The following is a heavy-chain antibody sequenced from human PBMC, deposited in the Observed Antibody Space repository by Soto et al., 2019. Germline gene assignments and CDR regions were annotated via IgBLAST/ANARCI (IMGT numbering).Heavy chain of an antibody. Sequence: QVQLVESGGGVVQPGRSLRLSCAASGFTLSNYGMHWVRQAPGKGLEWVAVISYDGSNKFYADSVKGRFTISRDNSKNTLYLQMDSLRPEDTAVYYCAKDAPPKQQLDGRVDYWGQGTLVTVSS. CDR2: ISYDGSNK. V-gene: IGHV3-30*18. D-gene: IGHD6-13*01. J-gene: IGHJ4*02. CDR3: AKDAPPKQQLDGRVDY. CDR1: GFTLSNYG.